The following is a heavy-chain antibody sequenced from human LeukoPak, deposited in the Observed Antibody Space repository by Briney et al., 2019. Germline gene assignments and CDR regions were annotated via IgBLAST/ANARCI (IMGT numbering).Heavy chain of an antibody. CDR2: INPNSGGT. CDR3: ARGRLLWFGEAKTRYYYYGMDV. V-gene: IGHV1-2*04. D-gene: IGHD3-10*01. Sequence: ASVKVSCKASGYTFTGYYMHWVRQAPGLGLEWMGWINPNSGGTNYAQKFQGWVTMTRDTSISTAYMELSRLRSDDTAVYYCARGRLLWFGEAKTRYYYYGMDVWGQGTTVTVSS. J-gene: IGHJ6*02. CDR1: GYTFTGYY.